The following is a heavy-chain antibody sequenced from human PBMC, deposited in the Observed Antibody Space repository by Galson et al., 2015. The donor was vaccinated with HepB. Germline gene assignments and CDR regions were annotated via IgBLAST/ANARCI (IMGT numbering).Heavy chain of an antibody. Sequence: SLRLSCAASGFTFSDYYMDWVRQAPGKGLEWVGRSRNKDNIYTTEYAASVQGRFTISRDESKNSLYLQMSSLKTEDSAVYYCTRPLGTASGDHYYMDVWGKGTTVTVSS. CDR1: GFTFSDYY. CDR2: SRNKDNIYTT. J-gene: IGHJ6*03. V-gene: IGHV3-72*01. CDR3: TRPLGTASGDHYYMDV. D-gene: IGHD1-1*01.